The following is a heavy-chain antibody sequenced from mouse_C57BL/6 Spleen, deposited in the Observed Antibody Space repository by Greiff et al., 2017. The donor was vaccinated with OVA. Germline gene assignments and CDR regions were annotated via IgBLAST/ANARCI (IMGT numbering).Heavy chain of an antibody. D-gene: IGHD2-4*01. J-gene: IGHJ4*01. CDR1: GFTFSSYG. V-gene: IGHV5-6*02. Sequence: DVKLVESGGDLVKPGGSLKLSCAASGFTFSSYGMSWVRQTPDKRLEWVATISSGGSYTYYPDSVKGRFTLSRDNAKNTLYLQMSSLKSEDTAMYYCARQGVITTKYYAMDYWGQGTSVTVSS. CDR3: ARQGVITTKYYAMDY. CDR2: ISSGGSYT.